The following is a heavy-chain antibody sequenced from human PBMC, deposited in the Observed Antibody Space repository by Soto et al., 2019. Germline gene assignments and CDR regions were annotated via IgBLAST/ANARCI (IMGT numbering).Heavy chain of an antibody. J-gene: IGHJ3*02. Sequence: ASVKVSCKASGFTFTSSAVQWVRQARGQRLEWIGWIVVGSGNTNYAQKFQERVTITRDMSTSTAYMELSSLRSEDTAAYYCAAPVEMATITGAFDIWAQGTMVPVSS. CDR2: IVVGSGNT. CDR1: GFTFTSSA. V-gene: IGHV1-58*01. CDR3: AAPVEMATITGAFDI. D-gene: IGHD5-12*01.